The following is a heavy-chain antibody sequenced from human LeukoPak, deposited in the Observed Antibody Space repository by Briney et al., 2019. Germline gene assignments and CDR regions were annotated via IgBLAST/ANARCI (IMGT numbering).Heavy chain of an antibody. CDR1: GFTFSSYA. CDR3: AKPGEEDFWSGYHYFDY. CDR2: ISGSGGST. J-gene: IGHJ4*02. D-gene: IGHD3-3*01. V-gene: IGHV3-23*01. Sequence: GGSLRLSCAASGFTFSSYAMSWVRQAPGKGLEWVSAISGSGGSTYYADSVKGRLTISRDNSKNTLYLQMNSLRAEDTAVYYCAKPGEEDFWSGYHYFDYWGKGTLVTVSS.